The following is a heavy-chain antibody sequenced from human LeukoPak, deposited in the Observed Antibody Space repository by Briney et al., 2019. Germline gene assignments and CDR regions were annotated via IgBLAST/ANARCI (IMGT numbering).Heavy chain of an antibody. CDR3: ARDRWLSH. J-gene: IGHJ4*02. CDR2: IYPSSIT. V-gene: IGHV4-4*07. D-gene: IGHD3-22*01. CDR1: SGSTSSYY. Sequence: PSETLSLTCTVSSGSTSSYYWSWIRQPAGNGLEWIGRIYPSSITNYNPSLKSRVTMSVDTSKNQFSLKLSSVTAADTAVYYCARDRWLSHWGQGTLVTVSS.